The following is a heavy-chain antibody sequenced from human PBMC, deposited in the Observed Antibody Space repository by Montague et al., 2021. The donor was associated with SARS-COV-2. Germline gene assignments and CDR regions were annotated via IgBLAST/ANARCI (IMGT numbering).Heavy chain of an antibody. J-gene: IGHJ4*02. Sequence: SETLSLTCGVSGDSITGNNNWTCCVRQPPGNLLWCIGEDHHTGATYNNPSLRRLAIISVEQSKLQFSLKLCSVTAATTAVYYCARLRGDNHYFCFDYWGQGTLVTVSS. CDR3: ARLRGDNHYFCFDY. CDR2: DHHTGAT. V-gene: IGHV4-4*02. CDR1: GDSITGNNN. D-gene: IGHD2-21*01.